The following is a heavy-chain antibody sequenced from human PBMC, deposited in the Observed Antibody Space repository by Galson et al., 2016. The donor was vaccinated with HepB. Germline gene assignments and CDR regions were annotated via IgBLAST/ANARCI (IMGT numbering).Heavy chain of an antibody. CDR3: ARGSRSIPNALDI. Sequence: SLRLSCAASGFTFSSYWMHWVRQTPGKGLVWVSRINGDGSSTNYADTVKGRFTISREKATNTLFLQMNSLGAEDSAVYYCARGSRSIPNALDIWGQGTVVTVSS. D-gene: IGHD2-21*01. CDR2: INGDGSST. CDR1: GFTFSSYW. V-gene: IGHV3-74*01. J-gene: IGHJ3*02.